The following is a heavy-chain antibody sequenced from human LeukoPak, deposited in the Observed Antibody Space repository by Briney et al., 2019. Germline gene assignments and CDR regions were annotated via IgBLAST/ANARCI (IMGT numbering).Heavy chain of an antibody. CDR2: IYYSGST. CDR3: ARSVDTASYFDY. V-gene: IGHV4-39*01. D-gene: IGHD5-18*01. J-gene: IGHJ4*02. CDR1: GGSISSSSYY. Sequence: SETLSPTCTVSGGSISSSSYYWGWIRQPPGKGLEWIGSIYYSGSTYYNPSLKSRVTISVDTSKNQFSLKLSSVTAADTAVYYCARSVDTASYFDYWGQGTLVTVSS.